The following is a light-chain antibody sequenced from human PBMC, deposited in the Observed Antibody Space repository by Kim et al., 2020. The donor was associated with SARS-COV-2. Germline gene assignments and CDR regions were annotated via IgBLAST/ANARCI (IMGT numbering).Light chain of an antibody. V-gene: IGLV4-69*01. J-gene: IGLJ3*02. CDR3: QTWAPDIV. CDR2: RHSDGSH. CDR1: SGDATSG. Sequence: ASGNPTCPVSSGDATSGLAWHRQQPAKGSAYFMKRHSDGSHTRGDEIPDRFSGSSSGAERYLTLSSLHSEGEADYSCQTWAPDIVFGRGTQLAV.